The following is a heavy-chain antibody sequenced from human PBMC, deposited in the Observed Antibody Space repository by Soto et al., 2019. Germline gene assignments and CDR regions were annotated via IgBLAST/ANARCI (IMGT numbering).Heavy chain of an antibody. D-gene: IGHD6-13*01. CDR2: IYYTGST. J-gene: IGHJ3*02. CDR3: ARPFVSSSPRVAFDI. CDR1: SGSISTYY. V-gene: IGHV4-59*01. Sequence: SETLSLTCTVSSGSISTYYWSWIRQPPGKGLEWIGYIYYTGSTNYNPSLKTRVAISMDTSKNQFSLNLSSVTAADTAVYYCARPFVSSSPRVAFDIWGQGTMVTVSS.